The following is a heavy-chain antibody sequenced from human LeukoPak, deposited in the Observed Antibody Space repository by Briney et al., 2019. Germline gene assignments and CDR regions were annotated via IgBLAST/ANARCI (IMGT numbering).Heavy chain of an antibody. Sequence: ASVKVSCKASGYTFTGYYMHWVRQAPGQGLEWMGWINPNSGGTNYAQKFQGRVTMTRDTSISTAYMELSRLRSDDTAVYYCAKSSLVGEYYYYFDYWGQGTLVTASS. V-gene: IGHV1-2*02. D-gene: IGHD2/OR15-2a*01. CDR1: GYTFTGYY. CDR3: AKSSLVGEYYYYFDY. CDR2: INPNSGGT. J-gene: IGHJ4*02.